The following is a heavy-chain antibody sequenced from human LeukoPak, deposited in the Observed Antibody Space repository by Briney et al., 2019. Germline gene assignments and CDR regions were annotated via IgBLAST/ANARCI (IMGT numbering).Heavy chain of an antibody. D-gene: IGHD2-2*01. CDR1: GFTFSSHA. V-gene: IGHV3-23*01. J-gene: IGHJ4*02. Sequence: GGSLRLSCATSGFTFSSHALSWVRQAPGKGLEWVSSLSGSGYNTYYADSVKGRFTISRDNSKNTVYLQMNSLRAQDTAVYYCAKDPYGTRYFDYWGQGTLVTVSS. CDR3: AKDPYGTRYFDY. CDR2: LSGSGYNT.